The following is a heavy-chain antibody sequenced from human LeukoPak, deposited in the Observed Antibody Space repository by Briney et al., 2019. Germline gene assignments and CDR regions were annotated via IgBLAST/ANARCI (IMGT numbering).Heavy chain of an antibody. Sequence: SETLSLTCTVSGGSISSSSYYWGWIRQPPGKGLEWIGSIYYSGSTYYNPSLKSRVTISVDTSKNQFSLKLSSVTAADTAVYYCARVWDWVLTAFDYWGQGTLVTVSS. D-gene: IGHD1-26*01. CDR3: ARVWDWVLTAFDY. CDR1: GGSISSSSYY. V-gene: IGHV4-39*07. CDR2: IYYSGST. J-gene: IGHJ4*02.